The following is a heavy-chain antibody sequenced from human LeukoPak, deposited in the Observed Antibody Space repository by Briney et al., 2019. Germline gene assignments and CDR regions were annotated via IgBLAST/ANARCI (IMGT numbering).Heavy chain of an antibody. J-gene: IGHJ4*02. CDR3: ARDFSGAIDY. CDR1: GLTFSSYW. D-gene: IGHD3-10*01. CDR2: IKPDGSEK. V-gene: IGHV3-7*01. Sequence: GGSLRLSCAGSGLTFSSYWMTWVRQAPGKGLEWVANIKPDGSEKAYVDSVKGRFTISRDNAKNSLYLQMNSLRAEDTAVYFCARDFSGAIDYWGQGTQVTVSS.